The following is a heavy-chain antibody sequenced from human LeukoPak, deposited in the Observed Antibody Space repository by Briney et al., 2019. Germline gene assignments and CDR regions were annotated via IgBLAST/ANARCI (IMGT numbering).Heavy chain of an antibody. CDR3: ARDRSGSWDFDY. Sequence: SCKASGYTFTSYGISWVRQAPGKGLEWVAVIWYDGSDKNYADSVKGRFTISRDSSKNTLYLQMNSLRAEDTAVYYCARDRSGSWDFDYWGQGTLVTVSS. CDR1: GYTFTSYG. V-gene: IGHV3-33*01. J-gene: IGHJ4*02. CDR2: IWYDGSDK. D-gene: IGHD1-26*01.